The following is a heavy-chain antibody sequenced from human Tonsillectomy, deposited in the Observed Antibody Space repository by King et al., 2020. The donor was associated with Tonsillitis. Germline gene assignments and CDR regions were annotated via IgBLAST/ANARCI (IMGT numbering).Heavy chain of an antibody. CDR2: ISGSAGST. Sequence: VQLVESGGGLVQPGGSLRLSCVASGFSFSGYAMSWVRQAPGKGLEWVSAISGSAGSTYYADSVKGRFTISRDNSNNTLSLQMNSLRAEDTAVYYCAKDSALRYFDWLFHEAFDLWGQGTMVTVSS. CDR3: AKDSALRYFDWLFHEAFDL. J-gene: IGHJ3*01. V-gene: IGHV3-23*04. CDR1: GFSFSGYA. D-gene: IGHD3-9*01.